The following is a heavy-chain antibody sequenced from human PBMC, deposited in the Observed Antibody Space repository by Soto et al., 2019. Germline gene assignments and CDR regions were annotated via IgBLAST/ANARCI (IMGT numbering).Heavy chain of an antibody. CDR1: GFSLTTTGVG. Sequence: SGPTLVNPTDTLTLPCTFSGFSLTTTGVGVGWIRQPPGKALEWLAIIYWNGDNRYRPSLKGRFTITKDTSKNQVVLTMTNMDPVETATYYCGHRARGATFDYWGQGMLVTVSS. V-gene: IGHV2-5*01. J-gene: IGHJ4*02. CDR2: IYWNGDN. D-gene: IGHD3-10*01. CDR3: GHRARGATFDY.